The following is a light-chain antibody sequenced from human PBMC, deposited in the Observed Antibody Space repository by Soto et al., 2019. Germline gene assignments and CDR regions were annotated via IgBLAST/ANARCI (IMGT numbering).Light chain of an antibody. Sequence: QSALTQPPSASGSPGQSVTISCTGTSSDVGGYNYVSWYQQHPGKAPKLMVYEVSKRPSGVPDRFSGSKSATSASLAISGLRSEDEADYYCAAWDDSLRGYVFGTGTKLTVL. V-gene: IGLV2-8*01. CDR1: SSDVGGYNY. CDR3: AAWDDSLRGYV. J-gene: IGLJ1*01. CDR2: EVS.